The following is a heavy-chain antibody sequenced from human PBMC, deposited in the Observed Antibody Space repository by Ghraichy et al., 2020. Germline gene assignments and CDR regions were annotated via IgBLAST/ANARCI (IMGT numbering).Heavy chain of an antibody. CDR1: GFNFSTYG. CDR3: AGRYCSSTSCHYRDV. J-gene: IGHJ6*03. V-gene: IGHV3-48*02. CDR2: ISSRSDT. D-gene: IGHD2-2*01. Sequence: GGSLRLSCAASGFNFSTYGMNWVRQAPGKGLEWISHISSRSDTFYAESVKGRFTISRDNAKDSLYLQMNSLRDEDTAVYYCAGRYCSSTSCHYRDVWGKGTPVTVSS.